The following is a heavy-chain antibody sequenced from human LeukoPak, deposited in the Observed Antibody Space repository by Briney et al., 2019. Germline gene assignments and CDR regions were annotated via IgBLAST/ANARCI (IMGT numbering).Heavy chain of an antibody. V-gene: IGHV3-21*01. J-gene: IGHJ4*02. CDR3: ARTYYDILTGYNPYFDY. D-gene: IGHD3-9*01. CDR1: GFTFNTYT. CDR2: ITASSTAI. Sequence: GGSLRLSCAASGFTFNTYTMNWVRQAPGKGLEWVSSITASSTAIYSADSVKGRFTIPRDNAKNFLYLQMNSLRAEDTAVYYCARTYYDILTGYNPYFDYWGQGILVTVSS.